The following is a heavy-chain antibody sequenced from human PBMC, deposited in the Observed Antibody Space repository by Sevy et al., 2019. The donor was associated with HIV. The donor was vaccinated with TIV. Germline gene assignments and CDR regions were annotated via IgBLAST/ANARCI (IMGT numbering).Heavy chain of an antibody. CDR1: GGSISSGDYY. V-gene: IGHV4-30-4*01. CDR3: ARGLLGYYYDSSGYFDY. Sequence: SETLSLTCTVSGGSISSGDYYWSWIRQPPGKGLEWIGYIYYSGSTYYNPSLKSRVTISVDTSKNHFSLKLSSVTAAETAVYYCARGLLGYYYDSSGYFDYWGQGTLVTVSS. CDR2: IYYSGST. D-gene: IGHD3-22*01. J-gene: IGHJ4*02.